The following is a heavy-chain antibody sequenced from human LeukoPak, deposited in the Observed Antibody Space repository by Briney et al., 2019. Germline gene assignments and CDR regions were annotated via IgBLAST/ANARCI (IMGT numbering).Heavy chain of an antibody. D-gene: IGHD3-16*01. CDR3: VRGSYGWAGTDY. Sequence: GGSRRLSCVASGFTFSSHWMHWVRQPPGNGLVWVSRLSNDETYIEYADSVKGRFTISRDKAKNMLYLQMNSLRVDDTAVYYCVRGSYGWAGTDYWGQGTLVTVSS. V-gene: IGHV3-74*03. J-gene: IGHJ4*02. CDR2: LSNDETYI. CDR1: GFTFSSHW.